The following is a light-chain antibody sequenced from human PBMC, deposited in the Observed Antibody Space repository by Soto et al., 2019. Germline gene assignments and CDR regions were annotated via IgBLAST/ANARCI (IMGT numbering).Light chain of an antibody. J-gene: IGLJ3*02. CDR2: EVN. CDR1: SSDVGGYNY. CDR3: SSFTSSSTQV. V-gene: IGLV2-14*01. Sequence: QSALTQPAPGSGSLGQSITISFTGTSSDVGGYNYVSWYQQHPGKVPKLMIYEVNNRPSGVSNRFSGSKSANTASLTIYVLQSYDEADYYCSSFTSSSTQVFGGGTKLTVL.